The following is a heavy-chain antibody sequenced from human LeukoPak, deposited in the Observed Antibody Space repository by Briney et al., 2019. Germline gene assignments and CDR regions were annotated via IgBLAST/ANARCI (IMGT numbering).Heavy chain of an antibody. V-gene: IGHV4-4*09. D-gene: IGHD3-22*01. Sequence: PSETLSLTCTVSGGSISSYYWSWIRQPPGKGLEWIGYIYTSGSTNYNPSLKSRVTISVDTSKNQFSLKLSSVTAADTAVYYCASYDPKCNWFDPWGQGTLVTVSS. CDR1: GGSISSYY. CDR2: IYTSGST. J-gene: IGHJ5*02. CDR3: ASYDPKCNWFDP.